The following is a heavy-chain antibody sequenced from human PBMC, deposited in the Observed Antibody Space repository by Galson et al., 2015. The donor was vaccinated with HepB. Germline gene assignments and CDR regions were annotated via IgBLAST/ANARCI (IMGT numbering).Heavy chain of an antibody. Sequence: SVKVSCKASGYTFTTYGISWVRQAPGQGLEWMGWISAHSGNTNYAQNLQGRVTLTTDTSTSTAYMELRSLTSDDTAVYYCARDVLHGLEVWGQGTTVTVSS. D-gene: IGHD2-8*02. CDR3: ARDVLHGLEV. CDR2: ISAHSGNT. J-gene: IGHJ6*02. V-gene: IGHV1-18*04. CDR1: GYTFTTYG.